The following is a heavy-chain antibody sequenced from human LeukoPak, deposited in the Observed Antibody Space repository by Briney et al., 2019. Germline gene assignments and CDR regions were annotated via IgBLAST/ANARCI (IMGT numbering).Heavy chain of an antibody. D-gene: IGHD6-19*01. J-gene: IGHJ4*02. Sequence: GGSLRLSCAASGFTFSSYWMHWVRQAPGEGLVWVSRIKTDGTTTNYADSVKGRFTVSRDNAKNTLYLQMNSLRAEDTAVYYRARGPYTSGVYRLDYWGQGTLVTVSS. CDR3: ARGPYTSGVYRLDY. CDR2: IKTDGTTT. CDR1: GFTFSSYW. V-gene: IGHV3-74*01.